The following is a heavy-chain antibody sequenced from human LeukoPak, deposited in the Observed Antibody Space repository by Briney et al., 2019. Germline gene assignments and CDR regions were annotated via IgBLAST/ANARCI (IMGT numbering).Heavy chain of an antibody. Sequence: TSSETLSLTCIVSGGSISSHYWSWIRQPPGKGLEYIGYIYYSGSTDYNPSLKSRVTISLDTSKNQFSLNLSSVTAADTAVYYCVRRSGVLDSRDSRYHFDHWGQGTLVTVSS. CDR1: GGSISSHY. J-gene: IGHJ4*02. V-gene: IGHV4-59*11. CDR3: VRRSGVLDSRDSRYHFDH. CDR2: IYYSGST. D-gene: IGHD3-22*01.